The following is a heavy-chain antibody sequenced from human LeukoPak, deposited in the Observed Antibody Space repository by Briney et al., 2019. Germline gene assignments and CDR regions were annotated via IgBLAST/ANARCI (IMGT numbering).Heavy chain of an antibody. CDR2: ISYDGSNK. CDR3: AREFVVVVAATIY. V-gene: IGHV3-30*03. CDR1: GFTFSSYG. D-gene: IGHD2-15*01. J-gene: IGHJ4*02. Sequence: GRSLRLSCAASGFTFSSYGMHWVRQAPGKGLEWVAVISYDGSNKYYADSVKGRFTISRDNSKNTLYLQMNSLRPEDTAVYYCAREFVVVVAATIYWGQGTLVTVSS.